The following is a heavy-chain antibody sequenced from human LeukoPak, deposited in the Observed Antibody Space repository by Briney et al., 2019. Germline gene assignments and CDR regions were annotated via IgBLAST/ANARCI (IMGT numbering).Heavy chain of an antibody. D-gene: IGHD3-10*01. Sequence: GESLQISCEGSGYIFTNYWIGWVRQLPGKGLEWMGSIYPRDSDTRYSPSFQGQVTISADKSISTAYLQWSSLKASDTAMYYCARLEADGSGSYYKVYWGQGALVTVSS. CDR3: ARLEADGSGSYYKVY. CDR2: IYPRDSDT. V-gene: IGHV5-51*01. CDR1: GYIFTNYW. J-gene: IGHJ4*02.